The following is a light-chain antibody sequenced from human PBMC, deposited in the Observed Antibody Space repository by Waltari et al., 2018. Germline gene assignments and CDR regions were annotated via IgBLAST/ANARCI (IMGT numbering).Light chain of an antibody. V-gene: IGKV1D-13*01. CDR2: SSS. Sequence: AIQLTQYPSSLSAFVGDRITITCQAAKDISFNLAWYQQKPGKAPNLLIFSSSTFQTGVPSRFSGSVSGTDFSLTISSLQPEDFATYFCQQCYNVPLTFGGVTKVEIK. CDR3: QQCYNVPLT. J-gene: IGKJ4*01. CDR1: KDISFN.